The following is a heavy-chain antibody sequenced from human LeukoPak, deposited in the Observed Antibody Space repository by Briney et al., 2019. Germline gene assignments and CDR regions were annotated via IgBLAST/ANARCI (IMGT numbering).Heavy chain of an antibody. CDR1: GYTLTELS. V-gene: IGHV1-24*01. CDR3: ARGPPAVVPAATVWFDP. Sequence: ASVKVSCKVSGYTLTELSMHWVRQAPGKGLEWMGGFDPEDGETIYAQKFQGRVTITADKSTSTAYMELSSLRSEDTAVYYCARGPPAVVPAATVWFDPWGQGTLVTVSS. J-gene: IGHJ5*02. CDR2: FDPEDGET. D-gene: IGHD2-2*01.